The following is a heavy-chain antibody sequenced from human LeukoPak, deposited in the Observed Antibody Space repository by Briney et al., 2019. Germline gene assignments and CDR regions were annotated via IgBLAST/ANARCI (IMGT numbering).Heavy chain of an antibody. CDR3: ATSGLKCSGGSCYGSYYYMDV. J-gene: IGHJ6*03. V-gene: IGHV4-61*02. Sequence: PSQTLSLTCTVSGGSISSGSYYWSWIRQPAGKGLEWIGRIYTSVSTNYNPSLKSRVTISVDTSKNQFSLKLSSVTAADTAVYYCATSGLKCSGGSCYGSYYYMDVWGKGTTVTVSS. CDR1: GGSISSGSYY. CDR2: IYTSVST. D-gene: IGHD2-15*01.